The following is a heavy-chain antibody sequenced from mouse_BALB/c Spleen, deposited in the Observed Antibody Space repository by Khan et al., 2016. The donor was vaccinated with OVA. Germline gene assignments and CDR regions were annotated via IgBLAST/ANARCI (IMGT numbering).Heavy chain of an antibody. D-gene: IGHD1-1*01. V-gene: IGHV1-7*01. CDR2: INPSTGYT. CDR3: ANDGSSYAWLTY. J-gene: IGHJ3*01. Sequence: QVHVKQSGAELAKPGASVKMSCKASGYTFTSYWMHWVKQRPGQGLEWIGYINPSTGYTEYNQRFKDKATLTADKSSSTAYMQLSSLTSEESAVYYCANDGSSYAWLTYWGQGTLVTVSA. CDR1: GYTFTSYW.